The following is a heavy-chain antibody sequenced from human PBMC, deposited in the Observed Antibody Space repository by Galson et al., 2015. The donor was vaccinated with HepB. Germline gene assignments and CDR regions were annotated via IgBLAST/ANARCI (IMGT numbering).Heavy chain of an antibody. CDR1: GGTFSSYA. D-gene: IGHD2-15*01. V-gene: IGHV1-69*13. J-gene: IGHJ6*03. Sequence: SVKVSCKASGGTFSSYAISWVRQAPGQGLEWMGGIIPIFGTANYAQKFQGRVTITADESTSTAYMELSSLRSEDTAVYYCARVEVSGHYYYYMGVWGKGTTVTVSS. CDR2: IIPIFGTA. CDR3: ARVEVSGHYYYYMGV.